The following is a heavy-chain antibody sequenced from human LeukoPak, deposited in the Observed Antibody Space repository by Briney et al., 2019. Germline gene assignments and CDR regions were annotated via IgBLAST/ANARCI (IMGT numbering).Heavy chain of an antibody. Sequence: SETLSLTCAVYGGSFSDYYWSWIRQPPGKGLEWIGEINHSGSTNYNPSLKSRVTISIDTSKNQFSLKLSSVTAADTAVYYCARRGYSSSSSIYYYYYMDVWCKGTTITVSS. D-gene: IGHD6-6*01. CDR2: INHSGST. J-gene: IGHJ6*03. CDR1: GGSFSDYY. CDR3: ARRGYSSSSSIYYYYYMDV. V-gene: IGHV4-34*01.